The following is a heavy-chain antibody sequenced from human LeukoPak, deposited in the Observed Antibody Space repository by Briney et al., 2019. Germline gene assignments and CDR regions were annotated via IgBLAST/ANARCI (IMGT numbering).Heavy chain of an antibody. CDR1: GFTFSSYS. D-gene: IGHD6-13*01. Sequence: PGGSLRLSCAASGFTFSSYSMNWVRQAPGKGLEWVSYISSSSSTIYYADSVKGRFTISRDNAKNSLYLQMNSLRAEDTAVYYCARDNSSWYSPWFDPWGQGTLVTVSS. J-gene: IGHJ5*02. CDR3: ARDNSSWYSPWFDP. CDR2: ISSSSSTI. V-gene: IGHV3-48*04.